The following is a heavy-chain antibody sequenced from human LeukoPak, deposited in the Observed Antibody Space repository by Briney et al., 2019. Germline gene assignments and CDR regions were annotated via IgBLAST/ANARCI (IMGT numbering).Heavy chain of an antibody. CDR3: ARDGRSSTSPYYFDY. D-gene: IGHD2-2*01. CDR1: GYTFTGYY. V-gene: IGHV1-2*02. CDR2: INPNSGGT. J-gene: IGHJ4*02. Sequence: ASVKFSCKASGYTFTGYYMHCVRQAPGQGLEWIEWINPNSGGTNYAQKFQGRVTITRDTSASTAYMELSSLRSEDTAVYYCARDGRSSTSPYYFDYWGQGTLVTVSS.